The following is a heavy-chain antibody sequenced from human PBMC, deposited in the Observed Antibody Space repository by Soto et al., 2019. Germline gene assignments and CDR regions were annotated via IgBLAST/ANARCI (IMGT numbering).Heavy chain of an antibody. CDR1: GGSFSGYY. CDR2: INHSGST. Sequence: QVQLQQWGAGLLKPSETLSLTCAVYGGSFSGYYWSWIRQPPGKGLEWIGEINHSGSTNYNPSLKRRVTISVDTSKNQFSLKLSSVTAADTAAYYCARVTGRYYSGMDVWGQGTTVTVSS. J-gene: IGHJ6*02. V-gene: IGHV4-34*01. CDR3: ARVTGRYYSGMDV.